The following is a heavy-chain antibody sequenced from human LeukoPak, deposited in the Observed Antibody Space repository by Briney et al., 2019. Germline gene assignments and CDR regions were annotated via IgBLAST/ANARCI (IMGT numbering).Heavy chain of an antibody. CDR2: ISSSSSYI. J-gene: IGHJ4*02. CDR3: ARDDGYNLARYYFDY. CDR1: GFTFSSYS. V-gene: IGHV3-21*01. D-gene: IGHD5-24*01. Sequence: GGCLRLSCAASGFTFSSYSMNWVRQAPGKGLEWVSSISSSSSYIYYADSVKGRFTISRDNAKNSLYLQMNSLRAEDTAVYYCARDDGYNLARYYFDYWGQGTLVTVSS.